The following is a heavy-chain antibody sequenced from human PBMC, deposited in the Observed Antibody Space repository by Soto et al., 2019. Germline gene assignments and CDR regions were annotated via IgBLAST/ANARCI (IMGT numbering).Heavy chain of an antibody. J-gene: IGHJ5*02. CDR1: GGSVSSGSYY. D-gene: IGHD6-25*01. CDR3: ARRRAAAAVYWFDP. Sequence: SETLSLTCTVSGGSVSSGSYYWSWIRQPPGKGLEWIGYIYYSGSTNYNPSLKSRVTISVDTSKNQFSLKLSSVTAADTAVYYWARRRAAAAVYWFDPWGQGTLVTVSS. V-gene: IGHV4-61*01. CDR2: IYYSGST.